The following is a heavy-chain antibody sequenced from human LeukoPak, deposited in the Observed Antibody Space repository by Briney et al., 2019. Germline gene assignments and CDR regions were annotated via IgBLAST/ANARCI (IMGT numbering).Heavy chain of an antibody. CDR1: GFTFSSYS. CDR2: ISSSSYI. J-gene: IGHJ4*02. V-gene: IGHV3-21*01. Sequence: PGGSLRLSCAASGFTFSSYSMNWVRQAPGKGLEWVSSISSSSYIYYADSVKGRFTISRDNAKNSLYLQMNSLRVEDTAVYYCARAGNSSGWPPLDYWGQGTLVTVSS. CDR3: ARAGNSSGWPPLDY. D-gene: IGHD6-19*01.